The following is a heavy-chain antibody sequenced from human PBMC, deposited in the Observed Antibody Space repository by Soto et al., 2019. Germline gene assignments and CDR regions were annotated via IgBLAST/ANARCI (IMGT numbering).Heavy chain of an antibody. Sequence: GGSLRLSCAASGFTFNNYAMSWVRQAPGKGLEWVSAISANGQGIYYADSVKGRFIISRDSSKNTVFLHMDSLTAEDTAVYYCAKDRNYPRDQFHNWGQGTLLTVS. J-gene: IGHJ4*02. CDR2: ISANGQGI. CDR3: AKDRNYPRDQFHN. CDR1: GFTFNNYA. D-gene: IGHD1-7*01. V-gene: IGHV3-23*01.